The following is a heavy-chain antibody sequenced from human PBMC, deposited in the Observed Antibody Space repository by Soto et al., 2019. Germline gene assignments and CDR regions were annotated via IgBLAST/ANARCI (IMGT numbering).Heavy chain of an antibody. Sequence: PXGSLRLSGASSGFTVRSYCMTWVRQAPGKGLEWVSFSSATGSGTYYADSVKGRFTISRDNSKNTLYLQMTSLRADDTAVYYCAKDSRAGGNYGFYSDLWGQGALVTVSS. CDR3: AKDSRAGGNYGFYSDL. D-gene: IGHD1-7*01. CDR2: SSATGSGT. CDR1: GFTVRSYC. V-gene: IGHV3-23*01. J-gene: IGHJ4*02.